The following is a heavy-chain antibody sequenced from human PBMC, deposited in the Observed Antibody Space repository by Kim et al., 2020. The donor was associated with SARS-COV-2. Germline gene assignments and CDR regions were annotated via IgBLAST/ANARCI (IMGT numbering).Heavy chain of an antibody. CDR2: IYYSGST. J-gene: IGHJ2*01. CDR3: ARVGYYYDSSWYFDL. D-gene: IGHD3-22*01. V-gene: IGHV4-30-4*01. Sequence: SETLSLTCTVSGGSISSGDYYWSWIRQPPGKGLEWIGYIYYSGSTYYNPSLKSRVTISVDTSKNQFSLKLSSVTAADTAVYYCARVGYYYDSSWYFDLWGRGTLVTVSS. CDR1: GGSISSGDYY.